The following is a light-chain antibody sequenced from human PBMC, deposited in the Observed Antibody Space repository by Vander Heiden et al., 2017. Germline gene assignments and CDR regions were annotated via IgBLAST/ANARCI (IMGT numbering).Light chain of an antibody. Sequence: EIVLTQSPGTLSLSPGERATLSCRASQSVSGSHLAWYQQKPGQAPRLLIYGASSRAAGIPDRFSGSGSGTDFTLTISRLEPEDFGLYYCQRYGRSPRYTFGQGTKLEIK. V-gene: IGKV3-20*01. CDR2: GAS. CDR3: QRYGRSPRYT. CDR1: QSVSGSH. J-gene: IGKJ2*01.